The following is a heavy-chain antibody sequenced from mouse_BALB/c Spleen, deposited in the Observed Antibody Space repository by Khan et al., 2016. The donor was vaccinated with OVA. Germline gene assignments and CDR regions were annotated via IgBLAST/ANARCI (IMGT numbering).Heavy chain of an antibody. V-gene: IGHV1S136*01. CDR1: GYTFTDYV. D-gene: IGHD1-1*01. Sequence: VQLQQSGPELVKPGASVKMSCKASGYTFTDYVLHWVKQKPGQGLEWIGSIYPYNDDTESTERFKGKATLTLDKSSSTAYMDLSSLTSADSAVDFCERSATDYYTRDYWGQGTSVTVSS. J-gene: IGHJ4*01. CDR2: IYPYNDDT. CDR3: ERSATDYYTRDY.